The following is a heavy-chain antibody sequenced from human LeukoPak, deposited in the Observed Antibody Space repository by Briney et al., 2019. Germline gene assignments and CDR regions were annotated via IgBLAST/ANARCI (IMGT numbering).Heavy chain of an antibody. J-gene: IGHJ4*02. CDR1: GFTFSSSW. V-gene: IGHV3-74*01. D-gene: IGHD1-7*01. Sequence: PGGSLRLSCAASGFTFSSSWMHWVRQAPGEGLVWVSQINSDGSSTNYADSVKGRFTISRDNSKNTLYLQMNSLRAEDTAVYYCAKDLTTGITGTGIDYWGQGTLVTVSS. CDR3: AKDLTTGITGTGIDY. CDR2: INSDGSST.